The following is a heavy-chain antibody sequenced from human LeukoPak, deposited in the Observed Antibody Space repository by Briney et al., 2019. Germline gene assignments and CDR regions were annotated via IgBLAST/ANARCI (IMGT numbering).Heavy chain of an antibody. V-gene: IGHV1-2*02. CDR1: GYNFAHN. J-gene: IGHJ4*02. D-gene: IGHD3-22*01. Sequence: ASVKVSCKASGYNFAHNIHWVRQAPGQGLEWMGWINPNSGGTNYAQKFQGRVTMTRDTSISTAYMELSRLRSDDTAVYYCARVLMGGYYYDSSGYSGFDYWGQGTLVTVSS. CDR2: INPNSGGT. CDR3: ARVLMGGYYYDSSGYSGFDY.